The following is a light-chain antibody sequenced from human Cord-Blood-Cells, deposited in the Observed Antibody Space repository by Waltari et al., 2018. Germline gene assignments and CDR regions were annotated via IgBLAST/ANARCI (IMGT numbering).Light chain of an antibody. CDR3: SAYAGSNNYV. Sequence: QSALTQPPSASGSPGQSVTISCTGTSSDVGGYNYVSWYQQHPGKAPKLMIYEVSKRPSGGPGRCSGTKSGNTASLTVSVLQAEDEADYYCSAYAGSNNYVFGTGTKVTVL. J-gene: IGLJ1*01. V-gene: IGLV2-8*01. CDR2: EVS. CDR1: SSDVGGYNY.